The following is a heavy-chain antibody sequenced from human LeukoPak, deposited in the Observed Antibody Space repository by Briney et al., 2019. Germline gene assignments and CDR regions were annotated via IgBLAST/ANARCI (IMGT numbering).Heavy chain of an antibody. CDR1: GGSVSSGSYY. V-gene: IGHV4-61*01. J-gene: IGHJ4*02. D-gene: IGHD6-13*01. CDR3: ARDFSSSWYAFDY. CDR2: IYYSGST. Sequence: KPSETLSLTCTVSGGSVSSGSYYWSWIRQPPGKGLEWIGYIYYSGSTNYNSSLKSRVTISVDTSKNQFSLKLSSVTAADTAVYYCARDFSSSWYAFDYWGQGILVTVSS.